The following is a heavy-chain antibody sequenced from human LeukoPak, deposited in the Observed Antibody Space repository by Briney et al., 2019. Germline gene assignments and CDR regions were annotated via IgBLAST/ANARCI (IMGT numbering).Heavy chain of an antibody. CDR1: GGSFSGYY. CDR2: INHSGST. V-gene: IGHV4-34*01. J-gene: IGHJ3*02. CDR3: ARDHSYDRLGAFDI. Sequence: SETLSLTCAVYGGSFSGYYWSWIRQPPGKGLEWIGEINHSGSTNYNPSLKSRVTISVDTSKNQFSLKLSSVTAADTAVYYCARDHSYDRLGAFDIWGQGTMVTVSS. D-gene: IGHD3-22*01.